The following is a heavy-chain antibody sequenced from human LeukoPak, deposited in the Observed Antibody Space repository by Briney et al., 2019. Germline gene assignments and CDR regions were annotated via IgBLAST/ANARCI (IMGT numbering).Heavy chain of an antibody. Sequence: SGTLSLTCTVSGGSISSYYWSWIRQPPGKGLEWIGYIYYSGSTNYNPSLKSRVTISVDTSKSQFSLKLSSVTAADTAVYYCARHNPYGSGSYHYYYYMDVWGKGTTVTVSS. D-gene: IGHD3-10*01. V-gene: IGHV4-59*01. CDR3: ARHNPYGSGSYHYYYYMDV. CDR2: IYYSGST. J-gene: IGHJ6*03. CDR1: GGSISSYY.